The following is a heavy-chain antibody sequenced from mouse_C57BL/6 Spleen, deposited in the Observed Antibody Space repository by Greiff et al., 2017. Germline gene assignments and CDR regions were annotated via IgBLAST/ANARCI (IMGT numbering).Heavy chain of an antibody. Sequence: EVKLQESGGGLVQPGGSMKLSCVASGFTFSNYWMNWVRQSPEKGLEWVAQIRLKSDNYATHYAESVKGRFTISRDDSKSSVYLQMNNLRAEDTGIYYCTVYDYDVGFAYWGQGTLVTVSA. V-gene: IGHV6-3*01. CDR3: TVYDYDVGFAY. CDR1: GFTFSNYW. CDR2: IRLKSDNYAT. D-gene: IGHD2-4*01. J-gene: IGHJ3*01.